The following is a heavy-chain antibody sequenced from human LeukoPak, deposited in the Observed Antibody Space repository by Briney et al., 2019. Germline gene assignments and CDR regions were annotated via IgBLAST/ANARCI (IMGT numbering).Heavy chain of an antibody. J-gene: IGHJ4*02. CDR1: GFTFSNYS. V-gene: IGHV3-21*04. D-gene: IGHD3-10*01. Sequence: GGSLRLSCAAPGFTFSNYSMNWVRQAPGKGLEWVSSISSSNSYIFYADSVKGRFTISRDYAKNSLYLQMNSLRAEDTAVYYCARTEVLWFGEPNFPYYFDYWGQGTLVTVSS. CDR2: ISSSNSYI. CDR3: ARTEVLWFGEPNFPYYFDY.